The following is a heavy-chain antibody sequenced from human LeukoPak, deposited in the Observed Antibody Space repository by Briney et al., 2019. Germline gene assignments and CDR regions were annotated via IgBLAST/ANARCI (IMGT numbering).Heavy chain of an antibody. D-gene: IGHD4-17*01. Sequence: GGSLRLSCAASGFTFSSYGLHWVRQAPGKGLEWVAVIWFDGSNKYYADSVKGRFTISRDNSKNTLYLQMNSLRVEDKAMYYCARDKDYGDYSSHNWFDPWGQGTLVTVSS. CDR1: GFTFSSYG. V-gene: IGHV3-33*01. CDR2: IWFDGSNK. J-gene: IGHJ5*02. CDR3: ARDKDYGDYSSHNWFDP.